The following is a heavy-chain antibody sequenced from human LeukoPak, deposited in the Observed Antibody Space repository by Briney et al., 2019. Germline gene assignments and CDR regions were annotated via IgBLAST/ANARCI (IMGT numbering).Heavy chain of an antibody. CDR2: ISSSSSYI. J-gene: IGHJ6*02. CDR1: GFTFSSDS. D-gene: IGHD2-15*01. Sequence: GGSLRLSCAASGFTFSSDSMNWGRQAPGKGLEWVSSISSSSSYIYYADSVKGRFTISRDNAKNSLYLQMNSLRAEDTAVYYCARDRYCSGGSCYPHYGMDVWGQGTTVTVSS. V-gene: IGHV3-21*01. CDR3: ARDRYCSGGSCYPHYGMDV.